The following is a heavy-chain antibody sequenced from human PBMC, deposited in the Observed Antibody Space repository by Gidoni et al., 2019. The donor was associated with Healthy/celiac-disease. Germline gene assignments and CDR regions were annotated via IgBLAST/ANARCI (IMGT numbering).Heavy chain of an antibody. D-gene: IGHD5-12*01. Sequence: QVQLVQSGAEVKKPGSSVKVSCKASCYTFPSYGISWLRQSPGQGREWMGWISAYNGNTNYAQKLQGRVTMTTDTSKSTADMELRSLRSDDTAVYYCARERWLPPDADAFDIWGQGTMVTVSS. CDR1: CYTFPSYG. CDR3: ARERWLPPDADAFDI. CDR2: ISAYNGNT. V-gene: IGHV1-18*01. J-gene: IGHJ3*02.